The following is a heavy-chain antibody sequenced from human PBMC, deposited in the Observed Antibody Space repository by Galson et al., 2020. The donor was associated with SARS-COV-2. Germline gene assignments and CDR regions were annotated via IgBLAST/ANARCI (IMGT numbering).Heavy chain of an antibody. CDR3: ASMEKMATND. V-gene: IGHV4-39*01. J-gene: IGHJ4*02. Sequence: SETLSLTCTVSGGSISSSSYYWGWIRQPPGKGLEWIGSIYYSGSTYYNPSLKSRVTISVDTSKNQFSLKLSSVTAADTAVYYCASMEKMATNDWGQGTLVTVSS. CDR1: GGSISSSSYY. CDR2: IYYSGST. D-gene: IGHD5-12*01.